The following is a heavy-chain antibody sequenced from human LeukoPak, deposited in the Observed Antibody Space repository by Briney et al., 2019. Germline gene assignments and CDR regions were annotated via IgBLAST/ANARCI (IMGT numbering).Heavy chain of an antibody. D-gene: IGHD6-13*01. Sequence: GGSLRLSCSASGFTFNTYAMHWVRQAPGKRLEYVSAISNNGGNTNFADSVKGRFTISRDNSKNTLYLQMSSLRAEDTAVYYCVKGRGQQLVYAFDIWGQGTMVTVSS. CDR3: VKGRGQQLVYAFDI. J-gene: IGHJ3*02. CDR2: ISNNGGNT. V-gene: IGHV3-64D*09. CDR1: GFTFNTYA.